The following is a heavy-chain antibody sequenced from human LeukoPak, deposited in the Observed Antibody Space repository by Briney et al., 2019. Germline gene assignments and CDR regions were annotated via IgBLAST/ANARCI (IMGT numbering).Heavy chain of an antibody. CDR2: INHSGST. D-gene: IGHD2/OR15-2a*01. V-gene: IGHV4-34*01. J-gene: IGHJ5*02. CDR3: ARGLVIDP. CDR1: GGSFSGYY. Sequence: PSETLSLTCAVYGGSFSGYYWSWIRHPPGKGLEWIGEINHSGSTNYNPSLKSRVTISVDTSKNQFSLKLSSVTAADTAVYYCARGLVIDPWGQGTLVTVSS.